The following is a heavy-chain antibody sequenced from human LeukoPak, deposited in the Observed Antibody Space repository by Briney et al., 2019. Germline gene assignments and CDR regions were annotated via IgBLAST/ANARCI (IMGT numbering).Heavy chain of an antibody. D-gene: IGHD3-10*01. V-gene: IGHV3-11*04. J-gene: IGHJ6*03. CDR3: ARDRGGPYYYYMDV. CDR1: GFTFSDYY. CDR2: ISSSGSTI. Sequence: PGGALRLSCTASGFTFSDYYMSWIRQAPWKGLEWVPYISSSGSTIYYADSVKGRFTISRDNAKNSLYLQMNSLGAEDTAVYYCARDRGGPYYYYMDVWGKGTTVTVSS.